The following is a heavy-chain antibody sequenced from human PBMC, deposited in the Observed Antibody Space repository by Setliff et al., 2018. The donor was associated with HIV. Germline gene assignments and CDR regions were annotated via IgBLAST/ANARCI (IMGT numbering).Heavy chain of an antibody. CDR2: FYETGYT. J-gene: IGHJ3*02. D-gene: IGHD3-16*02. Sequence: SETLSLTCTVSDAFFRSDYYWGWIRQPPWKVLEWIGSFYETGYTYYKPSLKRRVIISLDTSKNHHSLKLRSVTAADTAVYYCARESLKLGELSSNPDASDIWGQGTMVTVSS. CDR1: DAFFRSDYY. CDR3: ARESLKLGELSSNPDASDI. V-gene: IGHV4-38-2*02.